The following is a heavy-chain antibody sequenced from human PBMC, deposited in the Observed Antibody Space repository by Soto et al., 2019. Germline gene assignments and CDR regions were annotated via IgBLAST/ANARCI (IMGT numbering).Heavy chain of an antibody. D-gene: IGHD4-4*01. Sequence: QVHLVQSGAEVKQPGASVKVSCKASGYTFSVYHMHWVRQAPGQGLEWMGWVHPNSGGTNYAQSFEGRVTMTRDTSINTAYRELSRLTSDDTAVYYCAKELQRGVDVWGQGTTVTVSS. J-gene: IGHJ6*02. CDR2: VHPNSGGT. V-gene: IGHV1-2*02. CDR1: GYTFSVYH. CDR3: AKELQRGVDV.